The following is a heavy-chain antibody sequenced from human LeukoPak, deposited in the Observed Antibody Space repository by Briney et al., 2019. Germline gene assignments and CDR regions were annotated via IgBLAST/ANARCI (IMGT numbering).Heavy chain of an antibody. D-gene: IGHD5-24*01. CDR2: IIPVLGIT. CDR1: GGSFSTYA. Sequence: SVKVSCKASGGSFSTYAISWARQAPGQGLEWMGRIIPVLGITHFAEKFQDRATITADKSTSTAYMELSSLTSEDTAVYYCAREGGYNSGDAYWGQGTLVTVSS. CDR3: AREGGYNSGDAY. J-gene: IGHJ4*02. V-gene: IGHV1-69*04.